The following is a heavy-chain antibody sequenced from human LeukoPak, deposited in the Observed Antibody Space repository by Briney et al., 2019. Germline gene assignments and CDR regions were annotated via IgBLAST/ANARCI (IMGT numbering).Heavy chain of an antibody. D-gene: IGHD4-11*01. CDR3: AKDFYSNYVVGNWFDP. CDR2: ISGSGGST. V-gene: IGHV3-23*01. CDR1: GFTFSSYA. Sequence: GGSLRLSCAASGFTFSSYAMSWVRQAPGKGLEWVSAISGSGGSTYYADSVKGRFTISRDNSKNTLYLQMNSLRAEDTAVYYCAKDFYSNYVVGNWFDPWGQGTLVTVS. J-gene: IGHJ5*02.